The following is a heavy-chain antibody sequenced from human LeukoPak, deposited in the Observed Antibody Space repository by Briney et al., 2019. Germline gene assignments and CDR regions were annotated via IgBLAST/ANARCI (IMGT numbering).Heavy chain of an antibody. J-gene: IGHJ2*01. CDR2: ISTDGSST. CDR1: GFTFSSYW. Sequence: GGSLRLSCAASGFTFSSYWMHWVRQGPGKGLVWVSRISTDGSSTDYADSVKGRFTISRDNAKNSLYLQMKSLRAEDTAVYYCARVPYGGVYWYFDLWGRGTLVTVSS. CDR3: ARVPYGGVYWYFDL. D-gene: IGHD3-10*01. V-gene: IGHV3-74*01.